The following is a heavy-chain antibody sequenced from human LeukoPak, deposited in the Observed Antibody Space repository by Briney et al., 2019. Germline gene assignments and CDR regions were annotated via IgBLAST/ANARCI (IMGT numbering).Heavy chain of an antibody. CDR1: EYTFIGYY. Sequence: ASVKVSCKAFEYTFIGYYMHWVRQAPGQGLEWTGWISPNSGGTNYAQKFQGRVTMTKNTSISTIYMELSGLRSDDTAIYYCARGAVMPRPGTGFDPWGQGTLVTVSS. J-gene: IGHJ5*02. D-gene: IGHD6-19*01. V-gene: IGHV1-2*02. CDR3: ARGAVMPRPGTGFDP. CDR2: ISPNSGGT.